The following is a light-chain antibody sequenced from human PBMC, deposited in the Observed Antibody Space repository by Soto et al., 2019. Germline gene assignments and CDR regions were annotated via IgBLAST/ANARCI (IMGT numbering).Light chain of an antibody. CDR1: TGAVTSGYY. CDR3: LLSYNGGTQAV. J-gene: IGLJ3*02. CDR2: NTD. Sequence: QAVVTQEPSLTVSPGGTVTLTCASNTGAVTSGYYPNWLQQKPGQPPRALIYNTDNKHSWTPARFSGSLLGDKAALTLSSVQPEDEAEYHCLLSYNGGTQAVFGGRTKVTVL. V-gene: IGLV7-43*01.